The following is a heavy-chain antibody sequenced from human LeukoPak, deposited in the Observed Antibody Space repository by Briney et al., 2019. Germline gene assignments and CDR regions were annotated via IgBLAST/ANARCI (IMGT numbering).Heavy chain of an antibody. V-gene: IGHV4-59*01. CDR2: IYYSWST. D-gene: IGHD3-22*01. J-gene: IGHJ5*02. CDR1: GGSISSYY. Sequence: PSETLSLTCTVSGGSISSYYWSWIRQPPGKGQEGTGYIYYSWSTNYNPSLNSRVPISVDTSKNQFSLNLSSVTAADTAVYYCARGSGYYYDMLNWFDPWGQGTLVTVSS. CDR3: ARGSGYYYDMLNWFDP.